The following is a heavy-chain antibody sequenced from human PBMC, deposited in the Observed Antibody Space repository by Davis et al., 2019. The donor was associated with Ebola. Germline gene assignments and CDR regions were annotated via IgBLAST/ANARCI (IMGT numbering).Heavy chain of an antibody. CDR1: GYTFTSYG. CDR2: ISAYNGNT. D-gene: IGHD3-10*01. Sequence: ASVKVSCKASGYTFTSYGISWVRQAPGQGLEWMGWISAYNGNTNYAQKLQGRVTMTTDTSTSTAYMELRSLRSDDTAVYYCARRDARGVPRGNYYYYYMDVWGKGTTVTVSS. CDR3: ARRDARGVPRGNYYYYYMDV. V-gene: IGHV1-18*01. J-gene: IGHJ6*03.